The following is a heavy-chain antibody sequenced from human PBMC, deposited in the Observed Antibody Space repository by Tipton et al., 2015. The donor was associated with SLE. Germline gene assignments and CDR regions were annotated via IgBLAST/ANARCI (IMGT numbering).Heavy chain of an antibody. D-gene: IGHD2-21*02. CDR3: ARQLGWGDPFAFDY. CDR2: SSYSGST. CDR1: GGSISSYY. J-gene: IGHJ4*02. V-gene: IGHV4-59*08. Sequence: TLSLTCAVSGGSISSYYWSWIRQPPGNKLEWIGYSSYSGSTRYNPSLESRVTISLDTSRSHFSLKLGFVTAADTAIYYCARQLGWGDPFAFDYWDQGTLVTVSS.